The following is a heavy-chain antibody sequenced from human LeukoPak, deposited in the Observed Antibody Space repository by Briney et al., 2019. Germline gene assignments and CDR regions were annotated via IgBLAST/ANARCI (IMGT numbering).Heavy chain of an antibody. Sequence: GGSLRLSCAASGFTFSSYWMSWVRQAPGKGLEWVANIKQDGSEKYYVDSVKGRFTISRDNAKNSLYLQMNGLRAEDTAVYYCARDGLLEWLLPFDYWGQGTLVTVSS. J-gene: IGHJ4*02. CDR3: ARDGLLEWLLPFDY. CDR2: IKQDGSEK. D-gene: IGHD3-3*01. V-gene: IGHV3-7*01. CDR1: GFTFSSYW.